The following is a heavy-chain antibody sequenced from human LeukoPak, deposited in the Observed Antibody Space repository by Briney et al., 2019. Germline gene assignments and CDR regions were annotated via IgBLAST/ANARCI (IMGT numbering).Heavy chain of an antibody. CDR1: GFTFSNYD. V-gene: IGHV3-30*18. J-gene: IGHJ3*01. CDR2: ISYDGSNK. Sequence: GGSLRLSCAASGFTFSNYDMHWVRQAPGKGLEWVALISYDGSNKYYADSVKGRFTISRDNSKNTLYLQMNSLRAEDTAVYYCAKGRGAFDFWGQGTMVTVSS. CDR3: AKGRGAFDF. D-gene: IGHD3-10*01.